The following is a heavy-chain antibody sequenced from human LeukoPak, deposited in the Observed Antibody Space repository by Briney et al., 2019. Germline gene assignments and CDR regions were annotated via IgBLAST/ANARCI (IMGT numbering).Heavy chain of an antibody. Sequence: GGSLRLSCAASGFTFSSYEMNWVRQAPGKGLEWVSYISSSGSTIYYADSVKGRFTISRDNAKNSLYVQMNSLRAEDTAVYYCARGPHCSGGSCYSGNFDYWGQGTLVTVSS. J-gene: IGHJ4*02. CDR1: GFTFSSYE. CDR3: ARGPHCSGGSCYSGNFDY. V-gene: IGHV3-48*03. CDR2: ISSSGSTI. D-gene: IGHD2-15*01.